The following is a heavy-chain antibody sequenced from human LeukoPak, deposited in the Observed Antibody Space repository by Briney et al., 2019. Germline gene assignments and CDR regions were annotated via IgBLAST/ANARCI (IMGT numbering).Heavy chain of an antibody. J-gene: IGHJ6*02. D-gene: IGHD2-15*01. V-gene: IGHV3-11*04. CDR3: ARGDIVVVVASYYYGMDV. CDR1: GFTFSDYY. Sequence: GGSLRLSCAASGFTFSDYYMSWIRQAPGKGLEWVSYISSSGSTIYYADSLKGRFTISRDNAKNSLYLQMNSLRAEDTAVYYCARGDIVVVVASYYYGMDVWGQGTTVTVSS. CDR2: ISSSGSTI.